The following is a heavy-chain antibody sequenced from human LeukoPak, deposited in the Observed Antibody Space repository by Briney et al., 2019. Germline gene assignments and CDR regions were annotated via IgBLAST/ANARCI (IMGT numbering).Heavy chain of an antibody. CDR1: GFTFSSYA. CDR2: ISYDGSNK. CDR3: ARDRDFWSAGMDV. V-gene: IGHV3-30-3*01. D-gene: IGHD3-3*01. J-gene: IGHJ6*02. Sequence: GGSLRLPCAASGFTFSSYAMHWVRQAPGKGLEWVAVISYDGSNKYYADSVKGRFTISRDNSKNTLYLQMNSLRAEDTAVYYCARDRDFWSAGMDVWGQGTTVTVSS.